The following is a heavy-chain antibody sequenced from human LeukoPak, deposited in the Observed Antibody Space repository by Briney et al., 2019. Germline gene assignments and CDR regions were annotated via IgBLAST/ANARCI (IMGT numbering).Heavy chain of an antibody. J-gene: IGHJ6*03. CDR3: ATSYGSGSYRWSDYYYMDV. CDR1: GYTFTSYY. Sequence: ASVKVSCKASGYTFTSYYMHWVRQAPGQGLEWMGWINPNSGGTNYAQKFQGRVTMTRDTSISTAYMELSGLRSDDTAVYYCATSYGSGSYRWSDYYYMDVWGKGTTVTVSS. D-gene: IGHD3-10*01. CDR2: INPNSGGT. V-gene: IGHV1-2*02.